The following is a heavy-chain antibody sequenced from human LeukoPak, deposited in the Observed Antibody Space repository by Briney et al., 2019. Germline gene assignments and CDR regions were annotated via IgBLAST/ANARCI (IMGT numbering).Heavy chain of an antibody. CDR3: ATVARYLSFDY. Sequence: ASVKVSCKVSGYTLTKLSMHWVRQAPGKGLEWRGGFDPEDGETIYAQKFQGRVTITEDTSTDTAYMELSSLRSEDTAVYYCATVARYLSFDYSGQGTLVTVSS. J-gene: IGHJ4*02. D-gene: IGHD1-1*01. CDR1: GYTLTKLS. V-gene: IGHV1-24*01. CDR2: FDPEDGET.